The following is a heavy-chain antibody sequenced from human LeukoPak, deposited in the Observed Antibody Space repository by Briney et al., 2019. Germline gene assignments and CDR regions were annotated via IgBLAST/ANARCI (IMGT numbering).Heavy chain of an antibody. V-gene: IGHV3-30*04. CDR3: AKVRGRYSGLQAIYYYYMDV. J-gene: IGHJ6*03. CDR1: GFTFSSYA. Sequence: GGSLRLSCAASGFTFSSYAMHWVRQAPGKGLEWVAVISYDGSNKYYADSVKGRFTISRDNSKNTLYLQMNSLRAEDTAVYYCAKVRGRYSGLQAIYYYYMDVWGKGTTVTISS. CDR2: ISYDGSNK. D-gene: IGHD5-12*01.